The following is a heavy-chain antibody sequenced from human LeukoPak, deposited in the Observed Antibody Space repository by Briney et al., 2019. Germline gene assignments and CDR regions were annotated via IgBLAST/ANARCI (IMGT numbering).Heavy chain of an antibody. CDR2: IYYSGST. D-gene: IGHD6-13*01. Sequence: SETLSLTCTVSGGSISSGDYYWSWIRQPPGKGLEWIGYIYYSGSTYYNPSLKSRVTISVDTSKNQFSLKLSSVTAADTAVYYCAREVIAAAGTPVLDYWGQGTLVTVSS. V-gene: IGHV4-30-4*01. J-gene: IGHJ4*02. CDR1: GGSISSGDYY. CDR3: AREVIAAAGTPVLDY.